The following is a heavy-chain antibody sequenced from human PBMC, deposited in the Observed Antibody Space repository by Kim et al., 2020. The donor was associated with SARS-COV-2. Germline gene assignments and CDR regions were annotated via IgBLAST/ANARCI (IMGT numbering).Heavy chain of an antibody. Sequence: SETLSLTCAVYGGSFSGYYWSRIRQPPGKGLEWIGELNHSGSTNYNPSLKSRVTISVDTSKNQFSLKLSSVTAADTAVYYCARPGYSGYDPLPRYWGQGTLVTVSS. D-gene: IGHD5-12*01. CDR3: ARPGYSGYDPLPRY. CDR1: GGSFSGYY. CDR2: LNHSGST. J-gene: IGHJ4*02. V-gene: IGHV4-34*01.